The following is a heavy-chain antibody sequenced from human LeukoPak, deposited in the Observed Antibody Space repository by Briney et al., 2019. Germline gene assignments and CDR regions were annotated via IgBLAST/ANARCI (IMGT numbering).Heavy chain of an antibody. CDR3: ARATPDYYGSGKRGSFDY. CDR2: IFTSGST. CDR1: GGSISSYY. D-gene: IGHD3-10*01. J-gene: IGHJ4*02. Sequence: SETLSLTCTVSGGSISSYYWSWIRQPAGKGLEWIGRIFTSGSTDYNPSLKSRVTISVDTSKNQFSLKLSSVTAADTAVYYCARATPDYYGSGKRGSFDYWGQGTLVTVSS. V-gene: IGHV4-4*07.